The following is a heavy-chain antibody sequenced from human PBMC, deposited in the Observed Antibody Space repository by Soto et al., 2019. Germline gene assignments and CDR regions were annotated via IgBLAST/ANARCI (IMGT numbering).Heavy chain of an antibody. CDR3: ARETGLRSSGWSYYFDF. Sequence: EVQLVESGGGMVHPGGSLRVSCAAYGFTLSSYNMHWVRQAPGKGLEWVSYISGSGGTIYYADSVKGRFTISRDNAKNSLSVQMNSLRDEDTAVYFCARETGLRSSGWSYYFDFWGQGTRVTVSS. CDR2: ISGSGGTI. CDR1: GFTLSSYN. D-gene: IGHD6-19*01. V-gene: IGHV3-48*02. J-gene: IGHJ4*02.